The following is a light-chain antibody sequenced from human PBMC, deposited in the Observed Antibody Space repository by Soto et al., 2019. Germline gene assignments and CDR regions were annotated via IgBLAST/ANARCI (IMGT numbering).Light chain of an antibody. CDR3: QQSYSTPGLT. J-gene: IGKJ4*01. V-gene: IGKV3-15*01. CDR2: GAA. Sequence: EIVMTQSPDTLSVSPGERATLSCRASQSVFSSLAWYQQKPGQAPRLLIYGAATRATGIPARFSGSGSGTEFTLTISSLQPEDFATYYCQQSYSTPGLTFGGGTKVEIK. CDR1: QSVFSS.